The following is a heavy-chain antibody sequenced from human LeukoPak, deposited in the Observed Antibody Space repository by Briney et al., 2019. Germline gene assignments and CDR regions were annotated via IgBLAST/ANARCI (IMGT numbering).Heavy chain of an antibody. Sequence: SETLSLTCAVYGGSFSGYYWSWIRQPPGKGLEWIGEINHSGSTNYNPSLKSRVTISVDTSKNQFSLKLSSVTAADTAVYYCARGPYCSSTSCPGVEYFQHWGQGTLVTVSS. CDR2: INHSGST. CDR1: GGSFSGYY. V-gene: IGHV4-34*01. D-gene: IGHD2-2*01. CDR3: ARGPYCSSTSCPGVEYFQH. J-gene: IGHJ1*01.